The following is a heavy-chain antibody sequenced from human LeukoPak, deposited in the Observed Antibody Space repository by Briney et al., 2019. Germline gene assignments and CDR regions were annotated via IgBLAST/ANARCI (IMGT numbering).Heavy chain of an antibody. J-gene: IGHJ6*02. V-gene: IGHV4-59*08. Sequence: SETLSLTCTVSGGSISSYYWSWIRQLPGKGLEWIGYIYYSGSTNYNPSLKSRVTISVDTSKNQFSLKLSSVTAADTAVYYCARHGARYCSGGSCYYYYYGMDVWGQGTTVTVSS. CDR3: ARHGARYCSGGSCYYYYYGMDV. CDR1: GGSISSYY. CDR2: IYYSGST. D-gene: IGHD2-15*01.